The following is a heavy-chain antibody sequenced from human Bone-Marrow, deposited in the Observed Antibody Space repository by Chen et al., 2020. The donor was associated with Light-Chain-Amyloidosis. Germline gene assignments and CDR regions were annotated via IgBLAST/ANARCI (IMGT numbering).Heavy chain of an antibody. CDR2: IYPDDSDA. D-gene: IGHD5-12*01. CDR3: ARRRDGYNFDY. Sequence: EVQLEQSGPEVKKPGESLKISCKGPGYTFPNYWIGWVRQMPGKGLEWMGVIYPDDSDARYSPSFEGPVTISADKSITTAYLQWRSLKASDTAMYYCARRRDGYNFDYWGQGTLVTVSS. V-gene: IGHV5-51*01. J-gene: IGHJ4*02. CDR1: GYTFPNYW.